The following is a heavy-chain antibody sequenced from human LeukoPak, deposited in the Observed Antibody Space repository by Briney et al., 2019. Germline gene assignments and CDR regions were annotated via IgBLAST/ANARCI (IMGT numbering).Heavy chain of an antibody. V-gene: IGHV1-46*01. CDR3: AKDNTMYSSDY. J-gene: IGHJ4*02. Sequence: ASVKVSCKASGYSFTSYKMHWVRQAAGQGPEWMGILSPGDGVTRYAQNFQGRVTMTRDTSTSTVYMELTSLTSEDTAVYYRAKDNTMYSSDYWGQGTLVTVSS. CDR2: LSPGDGVT. CDR1: GYSFTSYK.